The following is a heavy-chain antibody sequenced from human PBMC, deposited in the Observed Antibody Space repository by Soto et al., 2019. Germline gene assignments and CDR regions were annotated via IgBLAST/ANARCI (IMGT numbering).Heavy chain of an antibody. J-gene: IGHJ5*02. V-gene: IGHV2-5*01. CDR1: GFSLSTSGVG. D-gene: IGHD2-2*01. CDR2: IYWNDDK. Sequence: SGPTLVNPTQTLTLTCTFSGFSLSTSGVGVGWSRQPPGKALEWLALIYWNDDKRYSPSLKSRLTITKDTSKNQVVLTMTNMDPVDTATYYCAHSXSGYCSSTSCYSDWFDPRGQGTLVTVSS. CDR3: AHSXSGYCSSTSCYSDWFDP.